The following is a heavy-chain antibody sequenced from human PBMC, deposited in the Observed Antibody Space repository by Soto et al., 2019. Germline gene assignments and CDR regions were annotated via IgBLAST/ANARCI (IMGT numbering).Heavy chain of an antibody. D-gene: IGHD3-10*01. CDR3: AGGTGSGRFYYYYMDV. CDR2: ISGSGGST. CDR1: GFTFSSYA. Sequence: GGSLRLSCAASGFTFSSYAMSWVRQAPGKGLEWVSAISGSGGSTYYADSVKGRFTISRDNSKNTLYLQMNSLRAEDTAVYYCAGGTGSGRFYYYYMDVWGKGTTVTVSS. V-gene: IGHV3-23*01. J-gene: IGHJ6*03.